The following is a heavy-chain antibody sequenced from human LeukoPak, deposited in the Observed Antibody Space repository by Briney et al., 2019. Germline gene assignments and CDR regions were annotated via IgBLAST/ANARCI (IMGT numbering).Heavy chain of an antibody. J-gene: IGHJ5*02. CDR2: IYYSGST. D-gene: IGHD6-13*01. CDR3: ARWNSSSWLQYNWFDP. Sequence: SETLSLTRTVSGGSISGYYWGWIRQPPGKGLEWIGYIYYSGSTNYNPSLKSRVTISVDTSKIQFSLKLSSVTAADTAVYYCARWNSSSWLQYNWFDPWGQGTLVTVSS. CDR1: GGSISGYY. V-gene: IGHV4-59*08.